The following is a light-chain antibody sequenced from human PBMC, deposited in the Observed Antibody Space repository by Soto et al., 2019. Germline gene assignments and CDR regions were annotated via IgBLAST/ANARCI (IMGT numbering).Light chain of an antibody. V-gene: IGLV2-11*01. CDR1: SSDIGGYNY. CDR2: DVS. CDR3: CSYAGSYTFEV. Sequence: QSALTQPRSVSGSPGQSVTISCTGTSSDIGGYNYVSWYQQHPDKAPKLMIYDVSKRPSGVPDRFSGSKSGNTASLTISGLQAEDEADYYCCSYAGSYTFEVFGGGTKLTVL. J-gene: IGLJ2*01.